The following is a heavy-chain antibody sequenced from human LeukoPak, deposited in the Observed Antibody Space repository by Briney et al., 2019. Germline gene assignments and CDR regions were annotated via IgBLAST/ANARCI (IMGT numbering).Heavy chain of an antibody. CDR1: GFTFSSYA. D-gene: IGHD3-10*01. Sequence: GGSLRLSCAASGFTFSSYAMSWVREAPGKGLEWVSAISGSGGSTYSADSVKGRFTISRDNSKNTLYLQMHSLRAEDTAVYYCAKPNAPYYYGSGSTAGLYGMDVWGQGTTVTVSS. J-gene: IGHJ6*02. CDR2: ISGSGGST. CDR3: AKPNAPYYYGSGSTAGLYGMDV. V-gene: IGHV3-23*01.